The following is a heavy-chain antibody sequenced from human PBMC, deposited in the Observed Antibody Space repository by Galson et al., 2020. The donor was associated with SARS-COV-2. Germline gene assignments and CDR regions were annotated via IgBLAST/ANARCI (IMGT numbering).Heavy chain of an antibody. Sequence: GESLKISCVASGISVRTNYMSWVRQAPGKGLEWVLTSDDIGRTDCTDSVKGRFTISRDTSKNTIYLQMNSLRVDNTAVYYCARPHSAAYVRAFDIWGRGTLVIVSS. CDR2: SDDIGRT. J-gene: IGHJ3*02. CDR1: GISVRTNY. D-gene: IGHD2-15*01. CDR3: ARPHSAAYVRAFDI. V-gene: IGHV3-53*01.